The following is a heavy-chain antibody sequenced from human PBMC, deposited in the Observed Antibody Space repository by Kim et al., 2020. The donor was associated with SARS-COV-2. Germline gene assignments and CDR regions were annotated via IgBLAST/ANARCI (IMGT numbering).Heavy chain of an antibody. D-gene: IGHD4-17*01. Sequence: GESLKISCKGSGYSFTSYWISWVRQMPGKGLEWMGRIDPSDSYTNYSPSFQGHVTISADKSISTAYLQWSSLKASDTAMYYCTMTTVTKKGSDYWGQGTLVTVSS. CDR1: GYSFTSYW. J-gene: IGHJ4*02. CDR3: TMTTVTKKGSDY. V-gene: IGHV5-10-1*01. CDR2: IDPSDSYT.